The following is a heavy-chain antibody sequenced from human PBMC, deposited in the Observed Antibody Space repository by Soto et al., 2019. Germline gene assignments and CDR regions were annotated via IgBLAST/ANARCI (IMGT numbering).Heavy chain of an antibody. CDR2: IIPILGIA. D-gene: IGHD1-1*01. J-gene: IGHJ3*02. V-gene: IGHV1-69*02. Sequence: ASVKVSCKASGGTFSSYTISWVRQAPGQGLEWMGRIIPILGIANYAQKFQGRVTITADKSTSTAYMELSSLRSEDTAVYYCARAGRLIEMATTDDAFDSWGQGTMVTVSS. CDR3: ARAGRLIEMATTDDAFDS. CDR1: GGTFSSYT.